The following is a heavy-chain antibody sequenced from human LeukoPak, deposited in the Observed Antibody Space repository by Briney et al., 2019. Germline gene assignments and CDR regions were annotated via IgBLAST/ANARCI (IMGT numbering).Heavy chain of an antibody. CDR1: GFTFSSYA. CDR2: ISYDGSNK. D-gene: IGHD2-2*01. J-gene: IGHJ4*02. Sequence: PGGSLRLSCAASGFTFSSYAMHWVRQAPGKGLEWVAVISYDGSNKYYADSVKGRFTISRDNSKNTLYLQMNSLRAEDTAVYYCAKDPRYQLLPQMGYWGQGTLVTVSS. CDR3: AKDPRYQLLPQMGY. V-gene: IGHV3-30*04.